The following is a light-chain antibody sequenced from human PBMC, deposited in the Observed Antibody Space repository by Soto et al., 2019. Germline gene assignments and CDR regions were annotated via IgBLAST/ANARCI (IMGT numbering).Light chain of an antibody. CDR3: QQSYSTPLT. Sequence: DIQMTQSPSSLSASVGDKVTVTCRASQSISSYLNWYQQKPGKAPKLLIYAASSLQSGVPSRFSGSGSGTDFTLTISSLQPEEFATYDCQQSYSTPLTFGGGTKVDI. J-gene: IGKJ4*01. CDR1: QSISSY. V-gene: IGKV1-39*01. CDR2: AAS.